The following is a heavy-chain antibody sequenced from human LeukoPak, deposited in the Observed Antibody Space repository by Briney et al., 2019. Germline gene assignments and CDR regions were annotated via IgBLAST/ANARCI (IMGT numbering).Heavy chain of an antibody. J-gene: IGHJ5*02. CDR3: TRDSGTYNWFDP. CDR1: GFTFSGSA. D-gene: IGHD1-26*01. V-gene: IGHV3-73*01. CDR2: IDKKDKGYATAT. Sequence: GGSLRLSCAASGFTFSGSAIHWVRQSSGKGLEWIGQIDKKDKGYATATAYAASVKGRFTISRDDSINTAYLQMKSLKTEDTALYYCTRDSGTYNWFDPWGQGTLVTVSS.